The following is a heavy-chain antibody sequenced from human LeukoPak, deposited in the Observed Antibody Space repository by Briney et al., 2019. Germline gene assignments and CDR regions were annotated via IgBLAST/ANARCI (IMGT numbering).Heavy chain of an antibody. CDR1: GGTFSSYA. V-gene: IGHV1-69*05. J-gene: IGHJ3*02. D-gene: IGHD4-23*01. CDR3: ASYLCGNFPPYAFDI. Sequence: GASVKVSCKASGGTFSSYAISWVRQAPGQGLEWMGRIIPIFGTANYAQKFQGRVTITTDESTSTAYMELSSLRSEDTAVYYCASYLCGNFPPYAFDIWGQGTMVTVSS. CDR2: IIPIFGTA.